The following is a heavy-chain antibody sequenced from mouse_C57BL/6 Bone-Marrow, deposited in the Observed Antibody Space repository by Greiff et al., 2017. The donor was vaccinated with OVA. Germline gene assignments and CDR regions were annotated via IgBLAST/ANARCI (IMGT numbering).Heavy chain of an antibody. Sequence: VQLQQSGPVLVKPGASVKMSCKASGYTFTDYYMNWVKQSHGKSLEWIGVIKPYNGGTSYNQQFKGKATLTVDKTPSTPYMEQNSLTSEDSAVYYCAREGGWGACCAYWGQGTLGTVSA. D-gene: IGHD2-3*01. V-gene: IGHV1-19*01. CDR2: IKPYNGGT. J-gene: IGHJ3*01. CDR1: GYTFTDYY. CDR3: AREGGWGACCAY.